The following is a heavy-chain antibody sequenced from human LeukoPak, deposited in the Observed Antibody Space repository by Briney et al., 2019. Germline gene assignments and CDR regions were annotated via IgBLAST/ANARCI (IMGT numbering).Heavy chain of an antibody. CDR3: ARGFYSPHY. D-gene: IGHD4-11*01. J-gene: IGHJ4*02. CDR2: IYYSGRT. V-gene: IGHV4-59*01. CDR1: GGSISSDY. Sequence: ETLCLTCTVSGGSISSDYWSWIRQPPGKGLEWIGYIYYSGRTYYNPSLKSRITISVDTSKNQFSLKLSSVTAADTAVYYCARGFYSPHYWGQGTLVTVSS.